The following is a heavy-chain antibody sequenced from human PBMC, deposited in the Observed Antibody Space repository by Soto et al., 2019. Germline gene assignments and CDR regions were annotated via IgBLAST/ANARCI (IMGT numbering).Heavy chain of an antibody. J-gene: IGHJ4*02. Sequence: EVQLVESGGDLVQRGGSLRLSCAASGFPFSSYWMHWVRHTPGKGLDWVARISGDGVTTYYSVSVTGRFTVSRDNAKNTLSLQISGLRAEDTAVYYCARAYYGLLTGYYTDYWGQGTLVSVSS. CDR3: ARAYYGLLTGYYTDY. V-gene: IGHV3-74*01. CDR2: ISGDGVTT. D-gene: IGHD3-9*01. CDR1: GFPFSSYW.